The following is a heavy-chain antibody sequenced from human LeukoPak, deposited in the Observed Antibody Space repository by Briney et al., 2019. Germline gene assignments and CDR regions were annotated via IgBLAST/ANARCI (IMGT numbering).Heavy chain of an antibody. CDR1: GGSISSSSYY. Sequence: PSETLSLTCTVSGGSISSSSYYWGWIRQPPGKGLEWIGTIYYSGSTYYNPSLKSRVTISVDTSKNQFSLKLSSVTAEDTAVYYCASASWLHIDYWGQGTLVTVSS. CDR2: IYYSGST. J-gene: IGHJ4*02. D-gene: IGHD5-24*01. CDR3: ASASWLHIDY. V-gene: IGHV4-39*07.